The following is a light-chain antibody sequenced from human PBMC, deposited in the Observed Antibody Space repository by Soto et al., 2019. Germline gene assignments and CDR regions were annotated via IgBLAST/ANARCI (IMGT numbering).Light chain of an antibody. V-gene: IGKV1-9*01. CDR2: AAS. CDR3: QQLNSYPGT. Sequence: DIQLTQSPSFLSASVGDRVTITCRASHGISTYLDWYQQKPGKAPKLLIYAASTLQSGVPSRFSGSGSGTEFTLAVSSLQPEDFATYYCQQLNSYPGTFGQGTKVDIK. CDR1: HGISTY. J-gene: IGKJ1*01.